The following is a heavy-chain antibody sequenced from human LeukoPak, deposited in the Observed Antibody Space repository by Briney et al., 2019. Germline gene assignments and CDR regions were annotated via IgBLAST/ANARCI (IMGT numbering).Heavy chain of an antibody. V-gene: IGHV4-59*01. D-gene: IGHD5-18*01. J-gene: IGHJ4*02. CDR3: ARAPRGYSYDFDY. CDR2: IYYSGST. Sequence: SETLSLTCTVSGGSISSYYWSWIRQPPGKGLEWIGYIYYSGSTNYNPSLKSRVTISVDTSKNQFSLKLSSVTAADAAVYYCARAPRGYSYDFDYWGQGTLVTVSS. CDR1: GGSISSYY.